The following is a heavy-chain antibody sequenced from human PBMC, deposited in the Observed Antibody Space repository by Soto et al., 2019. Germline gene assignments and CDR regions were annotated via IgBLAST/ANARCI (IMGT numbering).Heavy chain of an antibody. V-gene: IGHV1-3*01. Sequence: QVQLVQSGAEVKKPGASVKVSCKASGYTFTSYAMHWVRQAPGQRLEWMGWINAGNGNTKYSQKFQGRVTSTRDTSASTAYIELSSLRSEDTAVYYCERDPSITLVLGRAFDTWGQGTMVTVSS. D-gene: IGHD3-10*01. J-gene: IGHJ3*02. CDR2: INAGNGNT. CDR3: ERDPSITLVLGRAFDT. CDR1: GYTFTSYA.